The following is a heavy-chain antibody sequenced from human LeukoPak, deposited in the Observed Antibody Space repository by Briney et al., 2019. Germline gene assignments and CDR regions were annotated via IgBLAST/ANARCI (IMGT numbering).Heavy chain of an antibody. J-gene: IGHJ6*03. D-gene: IGHD3-22*01. Sequence: SETLSLTCAVYGGSFSGYYWSWIRQPPGKGLEWIGEINHSGSTNYNPSLKSRVTISVDTSKNQFSLKLSSVTAADTAVYYCARNNYYDSSGYYYYYYYMDVWGKGTTVTVSS. CDR1: GGSFSGYY. CDR2: INHSGST. V-gene: IGHV4-34*01. CDR3: ARNNYYDSSGYYYYYYYMDV.